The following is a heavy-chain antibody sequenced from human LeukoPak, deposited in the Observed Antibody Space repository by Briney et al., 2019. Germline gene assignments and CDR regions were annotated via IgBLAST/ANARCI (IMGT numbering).Heavy chain of an antibody. CDR3: ARLVRATDYFDY. CDR2: FYYTGST. Sequence: SETLSLTCTVPGGSISSSTYYWGWIRQPPGKGLEWIGSFYYTGSTYYNPSLESRVTISVDTSKNQFSLKVNSVTAADTAVFYCARLVRATDYFDYWGQGTLVTVSS. D-gene: IGHD1-26*01. V-gene: IGHV4-39*01. J-gene: IGHJ4*02. CDR1: GGSISSSTYY.